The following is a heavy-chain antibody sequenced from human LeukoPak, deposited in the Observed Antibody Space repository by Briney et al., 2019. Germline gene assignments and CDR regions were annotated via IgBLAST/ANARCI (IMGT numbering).Heavy chain of an antibody. D-gene: IGHD2-2*01. Sequence: PGGSLRLSCAASGFTFSSYAMSWVRHAPGKGLEWVSAISVSVGNTYYADSVKGRFTISRDNSKSTLYLQMNSLRAEDTAVYYCAKFSRSYCSSTSCSKYFDYWGQGILVTVSS. CDR1: GFTFSSYA. CDR3: AKFSRSYCSSTSCSKYFDY. J-gene: IGHJ4*02. CDR2: ISVSVGNT. V-gene: IGHV3-23*01.